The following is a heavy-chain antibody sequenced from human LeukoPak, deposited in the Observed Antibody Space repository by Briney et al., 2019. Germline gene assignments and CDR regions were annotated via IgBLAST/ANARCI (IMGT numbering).Heavy chain of an antibody. V-gene: IGHV3-9*01. J-gene: IGHJ4*02. CDR1: GFTFDDYA. D-gene: IGHD6-19*01. CDR3: AKDRSSSGPFDY. CDR2: ISWNSGSI. Sequence: GGSLRLSCAASGFTFDDYAMHWVRQAPGKGLEWVSGISWNSGSIGYADSVKGRFTISRDNAKNPLYLQMNSLRAEDTALYYCAKDRSSSGPFDYWGQGTLVTVSS.